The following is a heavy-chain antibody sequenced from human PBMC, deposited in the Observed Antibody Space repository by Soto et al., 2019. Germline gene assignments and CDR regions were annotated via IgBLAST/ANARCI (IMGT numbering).Heavy chain of an antibody. CDR1: GFTFEDYA. CDR3: EKATVYFDASPFDS. CDR2: INADGSDT. D-gene: IGHD2-15*01. V-gene: IGHV3-43*02. Sequence: PGGSLRLSCSTSGFTFEDYAVHWVRQSSRKGLEWVSSINADGSDTYYADSVKGRFTISRDNTKDSVYFQMDSLRLEDTAIYYCEKATVYFDASPFDSWGQGALVTVSS. J-gene: IGHJ4*02.